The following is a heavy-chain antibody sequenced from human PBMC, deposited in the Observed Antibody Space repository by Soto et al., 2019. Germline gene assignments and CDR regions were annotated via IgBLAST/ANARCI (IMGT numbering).Heavy chain of an antibody. CDR2: ISGSGDSA. Sequence: GGSLILSCAASGFTFSIYSMSWVRQAPGKGLEWVSSISGSGDSAYYADSVKGRFTISRDNSKNTLYLQINSLRADDTAVYYCAKERSDHRITAAAIDYWGQGARVTVSS. J-gene: IGHJ4*02. CDR3: AKERSDHRITAAAIDY. D-gene: IGHD6-25*01. CDR1: GFTFSIYS. V-gene: IGHV3-23*01.